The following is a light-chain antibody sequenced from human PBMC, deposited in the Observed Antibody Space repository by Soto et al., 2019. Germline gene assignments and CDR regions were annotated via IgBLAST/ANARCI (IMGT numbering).Light chain of an antibody. J-gene: IGLJ2*01. CDR2: DTS. CDR1: TGAVTSGHY. CDR3: LRSHGGAPV. Sequence: QAVVTQEPSLTVSPGGTVTLTCGSSTGAVTSGHYPYWFQQKPGQAPRTLISDTSNKHSWTPARFSGSLLGGKAALTLSGAQPEDEAEYYCLRSHGGAPVFGGGTKLAV. V-gene: IGLV7-46*01.